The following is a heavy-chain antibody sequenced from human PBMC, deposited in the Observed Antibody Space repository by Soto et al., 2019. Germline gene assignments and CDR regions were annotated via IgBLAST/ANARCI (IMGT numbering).Heavy chain of an antibody. Sequence: PSETLSLTCNVSNSSIYSRYYLGWIRQPPGKGLEWIASIYHSGSTHYNPSLKSRATISVDTSNNQFPLRLTSVTAADTAVYYCARNTSGRNFDYWGQGTQVTVSS. J-gene: IGHJ4*02. CDR1: NSSIYSRYY. CDR3: ARNTSGRNFDY. D-gene: IGHD6-19*01. CDR2: IYHSGST. V-gene: IGHV4-38-2*02.